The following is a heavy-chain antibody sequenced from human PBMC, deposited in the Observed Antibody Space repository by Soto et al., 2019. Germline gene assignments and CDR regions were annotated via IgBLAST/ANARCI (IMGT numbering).Heavy chain of an antibody. J-gene: IGHJ4*02. CDR3: ARPGLTYYYDSSGYQTNDY. CDR1: GYSFTSYW. Sequence: PGESLKISCKGSGYSFTSYWISWVRQMPGKGLEWMGRIDPSDSYTNYSPSFQGHVTISADKSISTAYLQWSGLKASDTAMYYCARPGLTYYYDSSGYQTNDYWGQGTLVTVSS. V-gene: IGHV5-10-1*01. CDR2: IDPSDSYT. D-gene: IGHD3-22*01.